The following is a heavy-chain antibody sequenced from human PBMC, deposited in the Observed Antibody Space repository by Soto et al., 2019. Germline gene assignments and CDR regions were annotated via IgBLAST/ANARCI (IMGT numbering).Heavy chain of an antibody. CDR1: GFTFSSYA. Sequence: GGSLRLSCAASGFTFSSYAMSWVRQAPGKGLEWVSAISGSGGSTYYADSVKGRFTISRDNSKNTLYLQMNSLRAEDTAVYYCAKDSGDCSGGSCLYGMDVWGQGTTVTVSS. D-gene: IGHD2-15*01. CDR2: ISGSGGST. J-gene: IGHJ6*02. CDR3: AKDSGDCSGGSCLYGMDV. V-gene: IGHV3-23*01.